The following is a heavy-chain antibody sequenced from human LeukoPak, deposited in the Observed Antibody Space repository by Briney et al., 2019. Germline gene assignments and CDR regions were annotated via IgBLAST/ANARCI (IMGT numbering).Heavy chain of an antibody. J-gene: IGHJ4*02. V-gene: IGHV3-21*01. CDR2: IRSSGSYI. Sequence: GGSLRLSCAAFGFTFSSYSMNWVRQAPGKGLEWVSSIRSSGSYIYYADSMKGRFSTSRDNVKNSLYLQMNSLRAGDTAVYYCARDGDSGSYYFDYWGQGTLVTGSS. D-gene: IGHD1-26*01. CDR1: GFTFSSYS. CDR3: ARDGDSGSYYFDY.